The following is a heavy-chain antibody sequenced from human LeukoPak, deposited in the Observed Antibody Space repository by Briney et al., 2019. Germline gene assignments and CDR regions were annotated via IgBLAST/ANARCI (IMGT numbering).Heavy chain of an antibody. CDR3: ARGGFLDY. D-gene: IGHD3-10*01. J-gene: IGHJ4*02. V-gene: IGHV4-34*01. CDR2: INHSGCT. Sequence: SETLSLTCAVYGGSFSGYYWSWIRQPPGKGLEWIGEINHSGCTNYNPSLKSRVTISVDTSKNQFSLKLSSVTAADTAVYYCARGGFLDYWGQGTLVTVSS. CDR1: GGSFSGYY.